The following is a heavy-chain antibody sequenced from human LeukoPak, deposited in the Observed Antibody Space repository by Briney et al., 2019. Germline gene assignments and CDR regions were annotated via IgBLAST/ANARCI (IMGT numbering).Heavy chain of an antibody. CDR1: GFTFSSYA. J-gene: IGHJ1*01. CDR3: AKDVEVVVVPAAINFQH. V-gene: IGHV3-23*01. CDR2: ISGSGGST. Sequence: GGSLRLSCAASGFTFSSYAMSWVRQAPGKGLEWVSAISGSGGSTYYADSVKGRFTISRDNSKNTLYLQMNSLRAEDTAVYYCAKDVEVVVVPAAINFQHWGQGTLVTVSS. D-gene: IGHD2-2*01.